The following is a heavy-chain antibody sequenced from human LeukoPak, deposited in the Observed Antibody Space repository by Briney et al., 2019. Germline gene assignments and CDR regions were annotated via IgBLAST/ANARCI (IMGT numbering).Heavy chain of an antibody. J-gene: IGHJ6*03. D-gene: IGHD3-10*01. CDR1: GGSMNPYY. V-gene: IGHV4-59*01. Sequence: SETLPLTCTVSGGSMNPYYWTWIRQSPGKGLEWIGYIYFTGSTTYNPSLKSRVTFSVDRSTNQFSLKLTSVTAADTAVYYCAREGGNYYGSGSYGGYYYYLDVWGKGTTVTVS. CDR3: AREGGNYYGSGSYGGYYYYLDV. CDR2: IYFTGST.